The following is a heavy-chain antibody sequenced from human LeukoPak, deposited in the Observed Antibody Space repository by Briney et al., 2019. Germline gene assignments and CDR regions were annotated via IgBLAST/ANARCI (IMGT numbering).Heavy chain of an antibody. J-gene: IGHJ4*02. V-gene: IGHV1-18*01. CDR2: ISAYNGNT. CDR3: ARDLDSSWAPGTTGEFDY. CDR1: GYTFTSYG. Sequence: ASVKVSCKASGYTFTSYGISWVRQAPGQGLEWMGWISAYNGNTNYAQKLQGRVTMTTDTSTSTAYMELRSLRSDDTAVYYCARDLDSSWAPGTTGEFDYWGQGTLVTVSS. D-gene: IGHD6-13*01.